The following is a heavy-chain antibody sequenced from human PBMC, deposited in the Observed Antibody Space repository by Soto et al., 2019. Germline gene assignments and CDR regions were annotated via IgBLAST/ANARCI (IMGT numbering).Heavy chain of an antibody. D-gene: IGHD3-3*01. J-gene: IGHJ6*02. CDR3: ARDQYDFRSGSYYYAMEV. CDR1: GGSVSSESHY. Sequence: SETLSCTCTVSGGSVSSESHYRSWIRQTPGKGLEWIGYLYYTGSTNYNPSRKGRVTMSVDTSRDQVSLRLRSVTRADTAVYYCARDQYDFRSGSYYYAMEVWGQETKVAVAS. CDR2: LYYTGST. V-gene: IGHV4-61*01.